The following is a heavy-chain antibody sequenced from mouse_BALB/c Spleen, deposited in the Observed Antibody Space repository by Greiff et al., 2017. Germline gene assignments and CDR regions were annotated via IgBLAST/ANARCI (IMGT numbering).Heavy chain of an antibody. D-gene: IGHD1-1*01. CDR1: GYTFSSYW. Sequence: QVQLKESGAELMKPGASVKISCKATGYTFSSYWIEWVKQRPGHGLEWIGEILPGSGSTNYNEKFKGKATFTADTSSNTAYMQLSSLTSEDSAVYYCARSLYYYGSNFDYWGQGTTLTVSS. CDR3: ARSLYYYGSNFDY. CDR2: ILPGSGST. J-gene: IGHJ2*01. V-gene: IGHV1-9*01.